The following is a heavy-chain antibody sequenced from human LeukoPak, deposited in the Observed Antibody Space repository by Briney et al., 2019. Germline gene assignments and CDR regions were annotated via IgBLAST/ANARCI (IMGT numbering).Heavy chain of an antibody. Sequence: GGSLRLSCTASGFTFGDYAMSWVRQAPGKGLEWVGFIRSKAYGGTTEYAASVKGRFTISRDDSKSIAYLQMNSLKTEDTAVYYCTRDLYFEERYYYYYYMDVWGKGTTVTISS. J-gene: IGHJ6*03. V-gene: IGHV3-49*04. CDR2: IRSKAYGGTT. D-gene: IGHD3-9*01. CDR1: GFTFGDYA. CDR3: TRDLYFEERYYYYYYMDV.